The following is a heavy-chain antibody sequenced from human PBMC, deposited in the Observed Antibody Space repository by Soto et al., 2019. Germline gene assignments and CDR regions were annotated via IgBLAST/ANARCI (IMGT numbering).Heavy chain of an antibody. CDR3: ARLLDSSSGEVFDY. CDR1: GGSISSSSYY. J-gene: IGHJ4*02. CDR2: IYYSGST. Sequence: QLQLQESGPGLVKPSETLSLTCTVSGGSISSSSYYWGWIRQPPGKGLEWIGSIYYSGSTYYNPSLKSRVTIAVDTSKNQFSLKLSSVTAADTAVYYCARLLDSSSGEVFDYWGQGTLVTVSS. D-gene: IGHD6-13*01. V-gene: IGHV4-39*01.